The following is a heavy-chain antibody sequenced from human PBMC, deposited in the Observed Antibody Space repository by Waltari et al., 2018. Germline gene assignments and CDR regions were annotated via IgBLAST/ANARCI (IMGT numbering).Heavy chain of an antibody. D-gene: IGHD6-6*01. CDR1: GFTFGVYW. V-gene: IGHV3-7*01. CDR3: ARVEYSSSSDVVDL. CDR2: IKHDGGYK. Sequence: EVQLVESGGGLVQPGGSLRLSCEGLGFTFGVYWMSWVRQAPGKGLEWVANIKHDGGYKAYGDSARGRFTLSRDNAKNSLDLQMNGLRAEDTAVYYCARVEYSSSSDVVDLWGKGTTVTVSS. J-gene: IGHJ6*04.